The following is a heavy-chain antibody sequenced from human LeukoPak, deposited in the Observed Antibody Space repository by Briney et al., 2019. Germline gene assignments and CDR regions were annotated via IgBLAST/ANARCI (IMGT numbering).Heavy chain of an antibody. CDR1: GFTFSSYG. CDR2: IWYDGSNK. J-gene: IGHJ4*02. CDR3: AKDERPYYDFWSGYY. D-gene: IGHD3-3*01. Sequence: GGSLRLSCAASGFTFSSYGMHWVRQAPGKGLEWVAVIWYDGSNKYYADSVKGRFTISRDNSKNTLYLQMNSLRAEDTAVYYCAKDERPYYDFWSGYYWGQGTLVTVSS. V-gene: IGHV3-33*06.